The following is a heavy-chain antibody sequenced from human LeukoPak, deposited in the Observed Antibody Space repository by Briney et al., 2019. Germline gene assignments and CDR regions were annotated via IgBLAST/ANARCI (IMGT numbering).Heavy chain of an antibody. V-gene: IGHV3-66*01. Sequence: GGSLRLSCAASGFTVSSNYMSWVRQAPGKGLEWVSVIYRSGSTYYADSVKGRFTISRDSSKNTLYLQMNSLRDEDMAVYYCTREGGPLRDIDWDPRHFDLWGRGTLVTVSS. D-gene: IGHD3-9*01. CDR3: TREGGPLRDIDWDPRHFDL. CDR1: GFTVSSNY. J-gene: IGHJ2*01. CDR2: IYRSGST.